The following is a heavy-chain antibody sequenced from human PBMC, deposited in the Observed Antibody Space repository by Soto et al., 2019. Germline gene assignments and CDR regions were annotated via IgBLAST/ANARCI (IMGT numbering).Heavy chain of an antibody. V-gene: IGHV3-7*03. Sequence: GGSLRLSCAASGFTFSTYWMSWVRQAPGKGLEWVANIKEDGSEKYYVDSVKGRFTISRDNAKNTLYLQMNSLRAEDTAVFYCAKERSSGWSFDYWGRGTLVTVSS. J-gene: IGHJ4*02. CDR2: IKEDGSEK. CDR1: GFTFSTYW. D-gene: IGHD6-19*01. CDR3: AKERSSGWSFDY.